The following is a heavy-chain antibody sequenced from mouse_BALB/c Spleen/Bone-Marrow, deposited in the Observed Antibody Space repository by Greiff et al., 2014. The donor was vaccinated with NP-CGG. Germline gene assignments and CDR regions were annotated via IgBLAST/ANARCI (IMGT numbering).Heavy chain of an antibody. D-gene: IGHD1-1*01. J-gene: IGHJ3*01. V-gene: IGHV14-3*02. Sequence: DVKLVESGAELVKPGASVKLSCTASGFNIKDTYMHWVKQRPEQGLEWIGRIDPADGSTKYDPKFQGKATLTADTSSNTAYLKLSSLTSEATACYYGANYYYGSSLFAYWGQGTLVTVSA. CDR1: GFNIKDTY. CDR3: ANYYYGSSLFAY. CDR2: IDPADGST.